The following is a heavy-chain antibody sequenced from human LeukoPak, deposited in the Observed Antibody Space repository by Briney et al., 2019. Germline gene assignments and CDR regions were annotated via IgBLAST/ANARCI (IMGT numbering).Heavy chain of an antibody. D-gene: IGHD3-22*01. V-gene: IGHV3-23*01. CDR3: ASRYDSSGYYQPFDY. J-gene: IGHJ4*02. CDR1: GFTFSSYG. CDR2: ISGSGGST. Sequence: GGSLRLSCAASGFTFSSYGMSWVRQAPGKGLEWVSAISGSGGSTYYAGSVKGRFTISRDNSKNTLYLQMNSLRAEDTAVYYCASRYDSSGYYQPFDYWGQGTLVTVSS.